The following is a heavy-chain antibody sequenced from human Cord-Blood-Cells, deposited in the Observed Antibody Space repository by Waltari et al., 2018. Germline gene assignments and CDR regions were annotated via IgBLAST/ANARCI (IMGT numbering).Heavy chain of an antibody. D-gene: IGHD4-17*01. CDR1: GGSISSSSYY. CDR3: ARSAYGGNSYYYYYYMDV. V-gene: IGHV4-39*07. Sequence: QLQLQESGPGLVKPSETLSLTCTVSGGSISSSSYYWGWISQPPGKGLEWIGSIYYSGSTYYNPSLKSRVTISVDTSKNQFSLKLSSVTAADTAVYYCARSAYGGNSYYYYYYMDVWGKGTTVTVSS. J-gene: IGHJ6*03. CDR2: IYYSGST.